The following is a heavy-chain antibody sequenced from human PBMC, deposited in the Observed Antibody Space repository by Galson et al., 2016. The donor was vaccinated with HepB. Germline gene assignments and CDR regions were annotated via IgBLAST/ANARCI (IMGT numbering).Heavy chain of an antibody. CDR1: GFTFDYYT. J-gene: IGHJ4*01. D-gene: IGHD6-19*01. V-gene: IGHV3-48*02. CDR2: ISRSSDTI. CDR3: ARATAGEAARFDS. Sequence: SLRLSCAASGFTFDYYTMNWVRQAPGRGLEWVSYISRSSDTIHYADSVKGRFTISRDNGQNSLFLQMNGLRDDDTGVYYCARATAGEAARFDSCGHGTLVTVSS.